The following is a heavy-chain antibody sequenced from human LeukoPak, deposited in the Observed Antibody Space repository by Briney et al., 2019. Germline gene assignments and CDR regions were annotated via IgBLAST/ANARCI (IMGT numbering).Heavy chain of an antibody. V-gene: IGHV4-59*12. CDR1: GGSISSYY. CDR2: IYYSGST. Sequence: SETLSLTCTVSGGSISSYYWSWIQQPPGKGLEWIGYIYYSGSTNYNPSLKSRVTISVDTSKNQFSLKLSSVTAADTAVYYCARDHRAAASYYYYYYMDVWGKGTTVTVSS. CDR3: ARDHRAAASYYYYYYMDV. J-gene: IGHJ6*03. D-gene: IGHD6-13*01.